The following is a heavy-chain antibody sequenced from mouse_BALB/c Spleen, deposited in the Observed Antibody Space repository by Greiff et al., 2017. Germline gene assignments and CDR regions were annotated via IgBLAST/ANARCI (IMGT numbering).Heavy chain of an antibody. V-gene: IGHV1-54*01. J-gene: IGHJ4*01. CDR1: GYAFTNYL. CDR3: ARGWYPHAMDY. CDR2: INPGSGGT. D-gene: IGHD1-1*02. Sequence: QVQLQQSGAELVRPGTSVKVSCKASGYAFTNYLIEWVKQRPGQGLEWIGVINPGSGGTNYNEKFKGKATLTADKSSSTAYMQLSSLTSDDSAVYFCARGWYPHAMDYWGQGTSVTVSS.